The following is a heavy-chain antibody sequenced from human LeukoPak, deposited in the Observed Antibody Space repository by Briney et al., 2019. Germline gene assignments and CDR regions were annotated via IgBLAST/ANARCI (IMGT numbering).Heavy chain of an antibody. CDR2: IWYDGSGK. Sequence: AGVSLRLSCAASKFTFSDWCMHWVLQSPRKGRLRLALIWYDGSGKYYADSVKGRFTISRDNSKNTLYLQMNSLRAEDTAVYYCARDWCGGGSCYYFDHWGQGTLVTVSS. CDR1: KFTFSDWC. D-gene: IGHD2-15*01. J-gene: IGHJ4*02. CDR3: ARDWCGGGSCYYFDH. V-gene: IGHV3-33*01.